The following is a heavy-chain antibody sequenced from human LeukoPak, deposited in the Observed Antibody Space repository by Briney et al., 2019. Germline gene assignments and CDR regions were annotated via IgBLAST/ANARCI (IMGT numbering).Heavy chain of an antibody. Sequence: ASVKVSCKVSGYTLRELSVHWVRQAPAKGLQWMGVFDPGDGESIIAQKFQGRLTMTEDTSTDTVYMELSSLTSEDTAMYYCATGHCNTSSCYYYYMDVWGKGTTVTVSS. V-gene: IGHV1-24*01. D-gene: IGHD2/OR15-2a*01. CDR3: ATGHCNTSSCYYYYMDV. CDR2: FDPGDGES. CDR1: GYTLRELS. J-gene: IGHJ6*03.